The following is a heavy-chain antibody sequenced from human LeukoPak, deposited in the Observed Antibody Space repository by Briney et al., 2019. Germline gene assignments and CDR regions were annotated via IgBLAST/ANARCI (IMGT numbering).Heavy chain of an antibody. Sequence: GGSLRLFCGSSGFTFRIYGMSWVRQAPGKGLEWVSGISGSGGSTYYADSVKGRFTISRDHSKNTLYLQMNSLRAEDPAVYYCAKEYTFHYSRIDYWGQGTLVTVSS. CDR3: AKEYTFHYSRIDY. CDR2: ISGSGGST. V-gene: IGHV3-23*01. CDR1: GFTFRIYG. J-gene: IGHJ4*02. D-gene: IGHD2-2*02.